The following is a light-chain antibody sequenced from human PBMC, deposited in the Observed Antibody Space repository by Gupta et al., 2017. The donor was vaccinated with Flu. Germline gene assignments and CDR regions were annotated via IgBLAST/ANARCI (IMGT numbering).Light chain of an antibody. CDR2: EVA. V-gene: IGLV2-14*01. CDR1: STDIGSYHF. CDR3: SSCTSTSPSYV. Sequence: QSALTQPASVSGPPGQSVPTSSTGTSTDIGSYHFVTWYQRHPGKAPKVIIYEVANRPSGISDRFSGSKYGNTASLTISGLQLEDEADYFCSSCTSTSPSYVFGAGTKVSVL. J-gene: IGLJ1*01.